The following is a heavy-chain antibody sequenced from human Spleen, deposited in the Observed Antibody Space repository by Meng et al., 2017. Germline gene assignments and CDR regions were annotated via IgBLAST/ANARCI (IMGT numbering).Heavy chain of an antibody. CDR3: TTEFWSDY. D-gene: IGHD1-1*01. CDR2: IKSRSDGGTT. Sequence: EMQSVESGGGLVKPGESVRLSCAASGFTFSNVRMTWVRQAPGKGLEWVGRIKSRSDGGTTDYAAPVEGRFTISGDDSKNTLYLQMNSLKSEDTAVYYCTTEFWSDYWGQGTLVTVSS. V-gene: IGHV3-15*01. CDR1: GFTFSNVR. J-gene: IGHJ4*02.